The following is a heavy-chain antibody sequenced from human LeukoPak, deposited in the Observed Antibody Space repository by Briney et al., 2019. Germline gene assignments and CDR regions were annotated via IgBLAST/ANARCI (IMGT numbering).Heavy chain of an antibody. J-gene: IGHJ3*02. CDR3: ARYRCKTTSGCEDTDAFDT. D-gene: IGHD2/OR15-2a*01. CDR1: GYTFTANY. CDR2: LNPNSGAT. Sequence: GASVKVSCKTSGYTFTANYMQWVRQAPGQGLEWTGWLNPNSGATKYAQKFQGRVTMTRDTSINTAYLELSRLTSDDTAVYYCARYRCKTTSGCEDTDAFDTWGQGSMVTVSS. V-gene: IGHV1-2*02.